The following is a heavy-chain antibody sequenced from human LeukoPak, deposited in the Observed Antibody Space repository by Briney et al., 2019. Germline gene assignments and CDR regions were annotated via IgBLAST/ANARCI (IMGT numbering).Heavy chain of an antibody. Sequence: KPSETLSLTCTVSGGSISSYYWSWIRQPPGKGLEWIGYIYYSGSTNYNPSLKSRVTISVDTSKNQFSLKLSSVTAADTAVYYCARGRHYGSGNFDYWGQGTLVTVSS. CDR1: GGSISSYY. V-gene: IGHV4-59*01. D-gene: IGHD3-10*01. CDR3: ARGRHYGSGNFDY. J-gene: IGHJ4*02. CDR2: IYYSGST.